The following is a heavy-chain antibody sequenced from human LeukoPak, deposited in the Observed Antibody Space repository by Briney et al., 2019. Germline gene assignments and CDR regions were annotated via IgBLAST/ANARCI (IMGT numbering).Heavy chain of an antibody. D-gene: IGHD6-13*01. Sequence: GGSLRLSCAASGFTVSHNYMTWVRQAPGKGLEWISVIYIDGTTYYADSVKGRFTISRDQANNTLYLQMNTLRDEDTAVYYCARGPRYSFYWGQETLVSVSS. CDR2: IYIDGTT. V-gene: IGHV3-53*01. J-gene: IGHJ4*02. CDR1: GFTVSHNY. CDR3: ARGPRYSFY.